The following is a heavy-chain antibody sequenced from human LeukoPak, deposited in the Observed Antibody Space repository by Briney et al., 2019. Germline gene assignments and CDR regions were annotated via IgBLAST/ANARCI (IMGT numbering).Heavy chain of an antibody. D-gene: IGHD3-16*02. J-gene: IGHJ4*02. Sequence: GGSPRLSCAASGFTFSTYAMSWVRQAPGKGLEWVSGVNGNGGSTSYADSVKGRFTISRDNSKNTVYLQMNSLRVEDTAVYYCAKSLYGGCDYWGQGTVVTVSS. CDR1: GFTFSTYA. CDR2: VNGNGGST. V-gene: IGHV3-23*01. CDR3: AKSLYGGCDY.